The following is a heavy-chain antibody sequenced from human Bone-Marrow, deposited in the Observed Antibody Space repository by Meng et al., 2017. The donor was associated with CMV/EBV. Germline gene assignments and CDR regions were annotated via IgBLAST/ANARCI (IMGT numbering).Heavy chain of an antibody. D-gene: IGHD4-17*01. CDR3: ARQRGDSPYYYGMDV. V-gene: IGHV1-2*02. J-gene: IGHJ6*02. CDR1: GYTFTGYY. Sequence: ASVKVSCKASGYTFTGYYMHWVRQAPGQGLEWMGWINPNSGGTNYAQKFQGRVTMTRDTSISTAYMELSRLRSDDTAVYYCARQRGDSPYYYGMDVWGQGPTVTVSS. CDR2: INPNSGGT.